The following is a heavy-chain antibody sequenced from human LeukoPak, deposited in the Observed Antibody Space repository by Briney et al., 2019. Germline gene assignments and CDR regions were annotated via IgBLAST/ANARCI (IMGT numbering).Heavy chain of an antibody. CDR2: ISSDGTTT. CDR3: ARRCSGGSYYHYYGMDV. J-gene: IGHJ6*02. D-gene: IGHD2-15*01. V-gene: IGHV3-48*04. CDR1: GFSFSTYS. Sequence: GGSLRLSCEVSGFSFSTYSMNWVRQVPGKGLEWLSYISSDGTTTYYADSVKGRFTISRDNAKNSLYLRIYSLRAEDTAVYYCARRCSGGSYYHYYGMDVWGQGTTVTVSS.